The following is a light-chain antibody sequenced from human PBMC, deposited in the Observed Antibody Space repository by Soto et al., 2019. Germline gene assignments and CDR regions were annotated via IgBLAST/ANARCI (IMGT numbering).Light chain of an antibody. CDR3: MQALQPPGT. V-gene: IGKV2-28*01. J-gene: IGKJ1*01. CDR2: LGS. CDR1: QSLLHSNGYNY. Sequence: DIVMTQSPLSLPVTPGEPASISCRSSQSLLHSNGYNYLDWYLQKPGQSPQLLIYLGSNRASGVPDRFSGSGSGTGFTLKISRVEAEHVGVYYCMQALQPPGTFGQWTKVEIK.